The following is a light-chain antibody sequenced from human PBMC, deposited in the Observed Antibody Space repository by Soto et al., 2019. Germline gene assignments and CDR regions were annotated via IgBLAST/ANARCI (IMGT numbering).Light chain of an antibody. CDR3: LRYGDSPPAYT. CDR2: GAS. Sequence: EIVLTQSPGTPSLSPGERATLSCRASLSVNSRDLAWYRQTSGQAPSILIYGASIRATGIPARFSGSGSGTDFTLTISRLEPEDFAVYYCLRYGDSPPAYTFGHGTKLEIK. J-gene: IGKJ2*01. CDR1: LSVNSRD. V-gene: IGKV3-20*01.